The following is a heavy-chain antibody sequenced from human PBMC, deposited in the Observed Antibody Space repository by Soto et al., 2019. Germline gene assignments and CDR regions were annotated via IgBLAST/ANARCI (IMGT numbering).Heavy chain of an antibody. CDR2: IDPSDSYT. CDR3: ARLAKEGSYYVYGMDV. Sequence: PGESLKISCKGSGYSFTSYWISWVRQMPGKGLEWMGRIDPSDSYTNYSPSFQGHVTISADKSISTAYLQWSSLKASDTAMYYCARLAKEGSYYVYGMDVWGEGTTVTVSP. V-gene: IGHV5-10-1*01. J-gene: IGHJ6*04. CDR1: GYSFTSYW.